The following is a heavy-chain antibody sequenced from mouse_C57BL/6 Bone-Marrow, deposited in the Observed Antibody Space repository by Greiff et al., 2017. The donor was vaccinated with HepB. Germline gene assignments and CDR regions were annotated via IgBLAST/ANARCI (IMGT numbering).Heavy chain of an antibody. V-gene: IGHV1-69*01. CDR1: GYTFTSYW. CDR2: IDPSDSYT. D-gene: IGHD3-3*01. CDR3: ARGFGDRYFDY. J-gene: IGHJ2*01. Sequence: QVQLQQPGAELVMPVASVKLSCKASGYTFTSYWMHWVKQRPGQGLEWIGEIDPSDSYTNYNQKFKGKSTLTVDKSSSTAYMQLSSLTSEDSAVYYCARGFGDRYFDYWGQGTTLTVSS.